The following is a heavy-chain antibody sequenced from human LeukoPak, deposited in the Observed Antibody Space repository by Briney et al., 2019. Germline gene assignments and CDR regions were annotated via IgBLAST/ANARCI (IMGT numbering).Heavy chain of an antibody. V-gene: IGHV4-59*01. CDR3: ARGGYSYKFDY. CDR1: GGSISSYY. J-gene: IGHJ4*02. CDR2: IYYSGST. Sequence: PSETLSLTCTVSGGSISSYYWSWIRRPPGKGLEWIGYIYYSGSTNYNPSLKSRVTISVDTSKNQFSLKLSSVTAADTAVYYCARGGYSYKFDYWGQGTLVTVSS. D-gene: IGHD5-18*01.